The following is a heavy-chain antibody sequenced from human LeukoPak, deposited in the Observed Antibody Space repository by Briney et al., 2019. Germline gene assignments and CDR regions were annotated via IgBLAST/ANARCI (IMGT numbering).Heavy chain of an antibody. Sequence: GASVKVSCKASGYTFTGYYMHWVRQAPGQGLEWMGWINPNSGGTNYAQKFQGRVTMTRDTSISTAYMELSRLRSDDTAVDFCARVFGEKYYYGSGSFFKSPGGYWGQGTLVTVSS. D-gene: IGHD3-10*01. J-gene: IGHJ4*02. CDR3: ARVFGEKYYYGSGSFFKSPGGY. CDR1: GYTFTGYY. V-gene: IGHV1-2*02. CDR2: INPNSGGT.